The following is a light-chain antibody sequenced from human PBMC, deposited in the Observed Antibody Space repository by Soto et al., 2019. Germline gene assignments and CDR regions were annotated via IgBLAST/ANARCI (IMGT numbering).Light chain of an antibody. J-gene: IGKJ1*01. Sequence: DIQMTQSPSSLSASVGDRVTITCRASQSISNYFNWYQQKPGKAPKLLIYGASSLQSGVPARFSGSGSGTDFTLTISSLHPEDFATYYCQQTYNTPRTFGQGTKVDI. V-gene: IGKV1-39*01. CDR2: GAS. CDR1: QSISNY. CDR3: QQTYNTPRT.